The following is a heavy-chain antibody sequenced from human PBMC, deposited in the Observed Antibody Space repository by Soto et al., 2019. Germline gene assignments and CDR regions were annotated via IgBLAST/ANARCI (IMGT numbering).Heavy chain of an antibody. CDR1: GGSISSSSYY. CDR2: ISYSGST. Sequence: QLQLQESGPGLVKPSETLSLTCAVSGGSISSSSYYWGWIRQPPGKGLEWIGSISYSGSTYYNPSLKSRVTISVDTSKNLFSLKLSSVTAADTAVYYCASYYYDSSGYYYVPGVYWGQGTLVTVSS. J-gene: IGHJ4*02. D-gene: IGHD3-22*01. CDR3: ASYYYDSSGYYYVPGVY. V-gene: IGHV4-39*01.